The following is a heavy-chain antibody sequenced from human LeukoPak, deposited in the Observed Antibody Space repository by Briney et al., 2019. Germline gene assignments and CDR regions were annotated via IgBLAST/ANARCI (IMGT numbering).Heavy chain of an antibody. Sequence: GGSLRLSCAASGFTFSSYEMNWVRQAPGKGLEWVSYISRSGTTKYCADSVQGRFTSSRDDAKNSMYLQMNSLRAEDTAVYYCARDADGYSYGYVNYFDYWGQGTLVTVSS. CDR2: ISRSGTTK. D-gene: IGHD5-18*01. CDR1: GFTFSSYE. V-gene: IGHV3-48*03. CDR3: ARDADGYSYGYVNYFDY. J-gene: IGHJ4*02.